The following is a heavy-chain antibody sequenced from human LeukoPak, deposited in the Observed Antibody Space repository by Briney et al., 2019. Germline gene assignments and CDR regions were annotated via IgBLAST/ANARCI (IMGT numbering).Heavy chain of an antibody. V-gene: IGHV3-30*02. Sequence: GGSLRLSCAASGFTFSNYAMHWVRQAPGKGLEWVAFIRYDGSNKYYADSVKGRFTVSRDNSNNTLYLQMNSLRAEDTAVYYCAKDRQGSQSSGEDYWGQGTLVTVSS. D-gene: IGHD7-27*01. CDR2: IRYDGSNK. J-gene: IGHJ4*02. CDR3: AKDRQGSQSSGEDY. CDR1: GFTFSNYA.